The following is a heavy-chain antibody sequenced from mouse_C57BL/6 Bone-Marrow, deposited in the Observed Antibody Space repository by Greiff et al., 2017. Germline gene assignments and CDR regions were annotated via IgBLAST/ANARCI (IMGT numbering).Heavy chain of an antibody. CDR1: GFSLTSYA. J-gene: IGHJ4*01. CDR2: IWTGGGT. V-gene: IGHV2-9-1*01. D-gene: IGHD5-1-1*01. Sequence: VKLVESGPGLVAPSQSLSITCTVSGFSLTSYAISWVRQPPGKGLEWLGVIWTGGGTNYNSAPKSRLSISKDNSNSPVFLKMNSLQTDDTARYYCARKYPCPYDAMDYWGQGTSVTVSS. CDR3: ARKYPCPYDAMDY.